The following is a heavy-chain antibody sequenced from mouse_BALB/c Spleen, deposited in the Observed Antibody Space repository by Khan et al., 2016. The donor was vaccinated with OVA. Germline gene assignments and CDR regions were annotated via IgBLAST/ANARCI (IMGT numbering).Heavy chain of an antibody. V-gene: IGHV1-77*01. D-gene: IGHD1-1*01. CDR3: ARGGYSVFAY. J-gene: IGHJ3*01. CDR1: GYTFTDYI. CDR2: IFPGSGTP. Sequence: QVQLKQSVPELVNPGASLKVSCKASGYTFTDYIIGWVKQSTRQGLEWIGDIFPGSGTPYYNAKFKDKATLTDDKSSNTAYMQLSSLTSEDSAVYFCARGGYSVFAYWGQGTLVTVSA.